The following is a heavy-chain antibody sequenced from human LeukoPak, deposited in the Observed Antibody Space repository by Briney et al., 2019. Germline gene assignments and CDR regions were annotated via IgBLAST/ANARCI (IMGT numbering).Heavy chain of an antibody. Sequence: SETLSLTCAVSGYSISSGYYWGWIRQPPGKGLEWIGSIYHSGSTYYNPSLKSRVTISVDTSKNQFSLKLSSVTAADTAVYYCARRSSRRYYDILTGPNWFDPWGQGTLVTVSS. V-gene: IGHV4-38-2*01. CDR2: IYHSGST. CDR1: GYSISSGYY. J-gene: IGHJ5*02. D-gene: IGHD3-9*01. CDR3: ARRSSRRYYDILTGPNWFDP.